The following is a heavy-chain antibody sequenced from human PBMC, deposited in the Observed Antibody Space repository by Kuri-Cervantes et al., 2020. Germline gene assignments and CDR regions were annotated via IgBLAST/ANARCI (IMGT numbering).Heavy chain of an antibody. V-gene: IGHV3-30*02. Sequence: GESLKISCAASGFTFSSYGMHWVRQAPGKGLEWVAVIWYDGSNKYYADSVKGRFTISRDNSKNTLYLQMNSLRAEDTAVYYCAKDSSSTVVTVDYYYGMDVWGQGTTVTVSS. D-gene: IGHD4-23*01. CDR1: GFTFSSYG. CDR2: IWYDGSNK. CDR3: AKDSSSTVVTVDYYYGMDV. J-gene: IGHJ6*02.